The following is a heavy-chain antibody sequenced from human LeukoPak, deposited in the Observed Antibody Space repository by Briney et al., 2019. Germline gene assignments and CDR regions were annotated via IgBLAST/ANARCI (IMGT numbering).Heavy chain of an antibody. CDR3: AKDLLTFGGVIGFFDY. Sequence: LAGGSLRLSCAASGFSFSSYAMSWVRQPPGKGLEWVSAIRGSGASTYYADSVKGRFTISRDNSKNTLFLQMNSLRAEDTATYYCAKDLLTFGGVIGFFDYWGQGSLVTVSS. CDR2: IRGSGAST. D-gene: IGHD3-16*01. V-gene: IGHV3-23*01. J-gene: IGHJ4*02. CDR1: GFSFSSYA.